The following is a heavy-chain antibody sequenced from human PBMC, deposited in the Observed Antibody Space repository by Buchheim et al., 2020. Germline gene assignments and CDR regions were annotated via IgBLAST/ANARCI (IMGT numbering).Heavy chain of an antibody. J-gene: IGHJ6*03. V-gene: IGHV3-74*01. Sequence: EVQLVESGGGLVQPGGSLRLSCAASGFTFSSYWMHWVRQAPGKGLVWVSRINSAGSSTSYADSVKGRFTISRDNAKNTLYLQMNSLRAEDTAVYYCARAPIVVVPAAMGRRYYYYYYMDVWGKGTT. CDR3: ARAPIVVVPAAMGRRYYYYYYMDV. CDR2: INSAGSST. D-gene: IGHD2-2*01. CDR1: GFTFSSYW.